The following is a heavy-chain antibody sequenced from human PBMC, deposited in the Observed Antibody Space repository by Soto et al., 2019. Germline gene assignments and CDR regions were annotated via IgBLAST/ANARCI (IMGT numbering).Heavy chain of an antibody. CDR3: ARLRTPAAWFDP. CDR1: GGSISSYY. D-gene: IGHD2-2*01. Sequence: PTETLSLTCTVPGGSISSYYWTCILQPPGKGLEWIGYIYYSGSTNYNPSLKSRVTISVDTSKNQFSLKLSSVTAADTALYYCARLRTPAAWFDPWGQGTLVTVTA. CDR2: IYYSGST. V-gene: IGHV4-59*08. J-gene: IGHJ5*02.